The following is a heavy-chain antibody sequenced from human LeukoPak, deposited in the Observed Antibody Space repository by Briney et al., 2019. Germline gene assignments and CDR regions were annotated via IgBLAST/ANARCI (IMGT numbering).Heavy chain of an antibody. CDR3: ARVLRGSSWAYYFDY. Sequence: PGGSLRLSCAASGFTFSSYSMNWVRQAPGKGLEWVSYISSSSSTIYYADSVKGRFTISRDNAKNSLYLQMNSLRDEDTAVYYCARVLRGSSWAYYFDYWGQGTLVTVSS. J-gene: IGHJ4*02. D-gene: IGHD6-13*01. CDR2: ISSSSSTI. CDR1: GFTFSSYS. V-gene: IGHV3-48*02.